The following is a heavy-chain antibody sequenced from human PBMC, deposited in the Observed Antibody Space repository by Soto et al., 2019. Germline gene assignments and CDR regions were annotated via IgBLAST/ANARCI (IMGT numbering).Heavy chain of an antibody. J-gene: IGHJ6*02. CDR2: IWYDGSNK. V-gene: IGHV3-33*01. CDR1: GFTFSSYG. CDR3: ARGYYVLVGYYYYGMDV. D-gene: IGHD3-10*02. Sequence: GGSLRLSCAASGFTFSSYGMHWVRQAPGKGLEWVAVIWYDGSNKYYADSVKGRFTISRDNSKNTLYLQMNSLRAEDTAVYYCARGYYVLVGYYYYGMDVWGQGTTVTVSS.